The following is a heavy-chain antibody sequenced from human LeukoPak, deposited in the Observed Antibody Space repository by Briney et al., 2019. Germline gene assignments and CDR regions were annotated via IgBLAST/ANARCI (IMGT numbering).Heavy chain of an antibody. CDR2: ISSGSSSV. CDR3: ARLVDYNAGDY. D-gene: IGHD5-12*01. J-gene: IGHJ4*02. CDR1: GFTFSSYS. Sequence: PGGSLRLSCAASGFTFSSYSMNWVRQAPGQGLEWVSYISSGSSSVYYADSVKGRFTISRDNAKNSLYLQMNSLRAGDTAVYYCARLVDYNAGDYWGQGTLVTVSS. V-gene: IGHV3-48*04.